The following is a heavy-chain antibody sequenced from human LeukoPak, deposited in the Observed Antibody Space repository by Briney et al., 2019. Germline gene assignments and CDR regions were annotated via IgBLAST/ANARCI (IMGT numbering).Heavy chain of an antibody. CDR2: IYYSGNT. Sequence: SETLSLTRTVSGGSISNYYWSWIRQPPGKGLEWIGYIYYSGNTNYNPSLKSRVTISVDTSKKQFSLKLSSVTAADTAVYYCARDHYDVLTGYYNGMDVWGQGTTVTVSS. J-gene: IGHJ6*02. D-gene: IGHD3-9*01. CDR1: GGSISNYY. V-gene: IGHV4-59*01. CDR3: ARDHYDVLTGYYNGMDV.